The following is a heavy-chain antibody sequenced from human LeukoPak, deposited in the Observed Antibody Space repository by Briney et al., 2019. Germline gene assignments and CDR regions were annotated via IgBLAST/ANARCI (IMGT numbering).Heavy chain of an antibody. CDR2: ISGSGGST. CDR1: GFTFSSYA. J-gene: IGHJ4*02. Sequence: GGSLRLSCAASGFTFSSYAMSWVRQAPGKGLEWVSGISGSGGSTFYADSVKGRFTISRDNTKNKLYLQMNSLRAEDTALYYCARTMAVGSYYFDYWGQGALVTVSS. D-gene: IGHD2-15*01. V-gene: IGHV3-23*01. CDR3: ARTMAVGSYYFDY.